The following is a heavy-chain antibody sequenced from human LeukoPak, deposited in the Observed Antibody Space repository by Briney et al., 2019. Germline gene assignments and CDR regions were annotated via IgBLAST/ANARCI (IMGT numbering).Heavy chain of an antibody. CDR3: ASPPYGGSSFDY. V-gene: IGHV4-4*07. CDR2: IYSSGST. CDR1: GGSISSYY. J-gene: IGHJ4*02. Sequence: PSETLSLTCTVSGGSISSYYWSWIRQPAGKGLEWIGHIYSSGSTNYNPSLKSRVTMSVDTSKNQFSLKLSSVTAADTAVYYCASPPYGGSSFDYWGQGTLVTVSS. D-gene: IGHD4-23*01.